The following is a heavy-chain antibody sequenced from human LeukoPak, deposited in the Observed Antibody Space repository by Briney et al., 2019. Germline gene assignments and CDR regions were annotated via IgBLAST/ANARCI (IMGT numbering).Heavy chain of an antibody. CDR3: ARSPIVVVPAARVRSFDY. V-gene: IGHV4-34*01. D-gene: IGHD2-2*01. Sequence: SETLSLTCAVYGGSFSGHYWSWIRQPPGKGLEWIGEINHSGTTNYNPSLKSRVIISIDTSENQFFLKLNSVSAADTAVYYCARSPIVVVPAARVRSFDYWGQGTLVTVSS. CDR2: INHSGTT. J-gene: IGHJ4*02. CDR1: GGSFSGHY.